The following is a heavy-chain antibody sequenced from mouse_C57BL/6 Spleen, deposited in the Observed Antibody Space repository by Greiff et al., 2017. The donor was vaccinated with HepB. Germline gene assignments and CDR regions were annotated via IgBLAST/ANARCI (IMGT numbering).Heavy chain of an antibody. J-gene: IGHJ2*01. CDR2: INPNNGGT. D-gene: IGHD2-2*01. CDR1: GYTFTDYY. CDR3: ARVVRYYFDY. V-gene: IGHV1-26*01. Sequence: EVQLQQSGPELVKPGASVKISCKASGYTFTDYYMNWVNQSHGKSLEWIGDINPNNGGTSYNQKFKGKATLTVDKSSSTAYMELRSLTSEDSAVYYCARVVRYYFDYWGQGTTLTVSS.